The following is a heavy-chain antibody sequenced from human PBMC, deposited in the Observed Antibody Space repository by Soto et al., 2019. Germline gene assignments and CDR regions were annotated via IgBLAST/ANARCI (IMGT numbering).Heavy chain of an antibody. CDR3: ASFRSSGWYDGMDV. D-gene: IGHD6-19*01. J-gene: IGHJ6*02. Sequence: PSETLSLTCAVYGGSFSGYYWSWIRQPPGKGLEWIGEINHSGSTNYNPSLKSRVTISVDTSKNQFSLKLSSVTAADTAVYYCASFRSSGWYDGMDVWGQGTTVTVYS. CDR2: INHSGST. CDR1: GGSFSGYY. V-gene: IGHV4-34*01.